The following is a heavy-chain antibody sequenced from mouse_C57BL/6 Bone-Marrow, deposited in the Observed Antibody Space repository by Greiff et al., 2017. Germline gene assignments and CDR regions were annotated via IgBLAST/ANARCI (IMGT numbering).Heavy chain of an antibody. D-gene: IGHD1-3*01. J-gene: IGHJ1*03. CDR1: GYTFTSYT. CDR3: AIKGSSVPHWYFDV. Sequence: VNVVESGAELARPGASVKMSCKASGYTFTSYTMHWVKQRPGQGLEWIGYINPSSGYTKYNQKFKDKATLTADKSSSTAYMQLSSLTSEDSAVYYCAIKGSSVPHWYFDVWGTGTTVTVSS. CDR2: INPSSGYT. V-gene: IGHV1-4*01.